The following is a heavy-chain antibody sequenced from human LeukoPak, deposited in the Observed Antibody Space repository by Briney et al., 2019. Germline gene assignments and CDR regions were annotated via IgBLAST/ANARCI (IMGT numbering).Heavy chain of an antibody. Sequence: PGGSLRLSCAASGFIFSTHSMSWVRQSPGKGLEWVSSISSGGSHIYYADSMKGRFTISRDNARNSLFPQMNSLRAEDTAVYYCVRDFSAQLDGYSPPYHFDYWGQGALVTVSS. J-gene: IGHJ4*02. CDR1: GFIFSTHS. CDR2: ISSGGSHI. CDR3: VRDFSAQLDGYSPPYHFDY. V-gene: IGHV3-21*01. D-gene: IGHD5-24*01.